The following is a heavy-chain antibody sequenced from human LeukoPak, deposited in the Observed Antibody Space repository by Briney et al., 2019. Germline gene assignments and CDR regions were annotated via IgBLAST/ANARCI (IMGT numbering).Heavy chain of an antibody. CDR1: GGSFSGYY. V-gene: IGHV4-34*01. Sequence: SETLSLTCAVYGGSFSGYYWSWIRQPPGEGLERIGEINHSGSTNYNPSLKSRVTISVDTSKNQFSLKLSSVTAADTAVYYCARGPLRGYCSGGSCYSGLFDYWGQGTLVTVSS. CDR2: INHSGST. CDR3: ARGPLRGYCSGGSCYSGLFDY. D-gene: IGHD2-15*01. J-gene: IGHJ4*02.